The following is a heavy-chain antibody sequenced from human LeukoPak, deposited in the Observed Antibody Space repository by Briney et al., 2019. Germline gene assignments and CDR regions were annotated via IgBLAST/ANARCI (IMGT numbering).Heavy chain of an antibody. CDR3: ARAVTYYYDSSGDYHDAFDI. Sequence: SETLSLTCTVSGGSVSSGSYYWSWIRQPPGKGLECIGYTYYSGSTNYNPSLKSRVTISVDTSKNQFSLKLSSVTAAAAAVYYCARAVTYYYDSSGDYHDAFDIWGQGTMVTVSS. D-gene: IGHD3-22*01. CDR2: TYYSGST. V-gene: IGHV4-61*01. CDR1: GGSVSSGSYY. J-gene: IGHJ3*02.